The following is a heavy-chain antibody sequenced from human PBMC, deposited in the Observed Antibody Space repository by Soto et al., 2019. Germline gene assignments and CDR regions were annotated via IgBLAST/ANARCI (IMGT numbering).Heavy chain of an antibody. D-gene: IGHD5-18*01. CDR2: ISSSGNSI. CDR1: GFTFNNYV. Sequence: EVQLVESGGGLVRPGGSLRLSCAASGFTFNNYVMNWVRQAPGKGLEWVSSISSSGNSIYYADSVKGRFTISRANAKNSLYLQMNSLRAEDTAVYYCARGGYSYGLDYWGQGTVVTVSS. V-gene: IGHV3-21*01. J-gene: IGHJ4*02. CDR3: ARGGYSYGLDY.